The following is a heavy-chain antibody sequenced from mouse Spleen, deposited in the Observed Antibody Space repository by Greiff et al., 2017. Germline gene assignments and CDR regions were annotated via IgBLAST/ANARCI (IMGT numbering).Heavy chain of an antibody. CDR1: GYTFTSYW. J-gene: IGHJ4*01. D-gene: IGHD1-2*01. CDR3: ARSGYGYVSYYYAMDY. Sequence: VQLQQSGAELAKPGASVKLSCKASGYTFTSYWMHWVKQRPGQGLEWIGYINPSSGYTKYNQKFKDKATLTAYKSSSTAYMQLSSLTYEDSAVYYCARSGYGYVSYYYAMDYWGQGTSVTVSS. CDR2: INPSSGYT. V-gene: IGHV1-7*01.